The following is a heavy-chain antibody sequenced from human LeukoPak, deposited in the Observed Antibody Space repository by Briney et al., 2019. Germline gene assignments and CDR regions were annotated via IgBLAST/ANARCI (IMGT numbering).Heavy chain of an antibody. D-gene: IGHD6-6*01. CDR2: INHSGST. CDR3: ARSLAARPKYYYYYMDV. CDR1: GESFNDYY. J-gene: IGHJ6*03. V-gene: IGHV4-34*01. Sequence: SETLSLTCAVYGESFNDYYWTWIRQPPGKGLVWIGEINHSGSTNYNPSLKSRVTISVDTSKNQFSLKLSSVTAADTAVYYCARSLAARPKYYYYYMDVWGKGTTVTVSS.